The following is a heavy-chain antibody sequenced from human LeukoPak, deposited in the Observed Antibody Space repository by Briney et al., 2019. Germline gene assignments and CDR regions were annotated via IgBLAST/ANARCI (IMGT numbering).Heavy chain of an antibody. CDR3: ARGYCSSTSCSWPVRRYFPH. J-gene: IGHJ1*01. V-gene: IGHV4-39*01. CDR2: IYYRGST. Sequence: SETLSLTCTVSGGSISSYYWGWIRQPPGKGLEWIGNIYYRGSTYYNPSLKSRVTISVDTSKKQFSLKLSSVTAADTAVYYCARGYCSSTSCSWPVRRYFPHWGQGTLGTVSS. CDR1: GGSISSYY. D-gene: IGHD2-2*01.